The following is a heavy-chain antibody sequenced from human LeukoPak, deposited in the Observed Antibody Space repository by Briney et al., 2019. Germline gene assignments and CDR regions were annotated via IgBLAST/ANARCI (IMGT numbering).Heavy chain of an antibody. Sequence: SETLSLTCTVSSGSISSYYWSWIRQPPGKGLEWIGYIYTSGSTNYNPSLKSRVTISVDTSKNQFSLKLSSVTAADTAVYYSAGLTTVSNYFDYWGQGTLVTVSS. CDR3: AGLTTVSNYFDY. CDR2: IYTSGST. V-gene: IGHV4-4*09. J-gene: IGHJ4*02. CDR1: SGSISSYY. D-gene: IGHD4-11*01.